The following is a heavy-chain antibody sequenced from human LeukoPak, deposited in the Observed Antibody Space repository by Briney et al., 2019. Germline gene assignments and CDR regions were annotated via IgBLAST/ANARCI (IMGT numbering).Heavy chain of an antibody. V-gene: IGHV1-18*01. D-gene: IGHD3-9*01. CDR1: GYTFTSYG. CDR2: ISAYNGNT. J-gene: IGHJ3*02. Sequence: ASVKVSCKASGYTFTSYGISWVRQAPGQGLEWMGWISAYNGNTNYAQKLQGRVTTTTDTSTSTAYMELRSLRSDDTAVYYCARDLYYDILAGYPNDAFDIWGQGTMVTVSS. CDR3: ARDLYYDILAGYPNDAFDI.